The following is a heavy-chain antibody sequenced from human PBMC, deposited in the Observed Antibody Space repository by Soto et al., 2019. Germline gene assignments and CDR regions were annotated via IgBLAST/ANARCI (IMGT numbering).Heavy chain of an antibody. V-gene: IGHV4-4*07. Sequence: PSVTLSRTCTFSAGSISRYYWSLLRQPAGKGLEWIGRIYTSESTNYNPSLKTRVAMSVDTSKTQFSLKLSSVTAADTAVYYCAGDLAVAGTEGLSYYGMDVWDQGTTVTVSS. CDR2: IYTSEST. D-gene: IGHD6-19*01. J-gene: IGHJ6*02. CDR3: AGDLAVAGTEGLSYYGMDV. CDR1: AGSISRYY.